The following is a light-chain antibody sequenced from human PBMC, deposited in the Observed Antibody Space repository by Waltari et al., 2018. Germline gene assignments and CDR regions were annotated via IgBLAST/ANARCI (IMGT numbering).Light chain of an antibody. CDR2: LAS. Sequence: DIVMTQSPDSLAVSLGERATINCKSSQSILYTSNDKNYLAWYQQKPGQPPKLLIYLASTREVGVPDRCGGSGTETDFTLTSSNLQAEDVAVYDCQKYYRRRTFGQGTKVEIK. CDR1: QSILYTSNDKNY. J-gene: IGKJ1*01. V-gene: IGKV4-1*01. CDR3: QKYYRRRT.